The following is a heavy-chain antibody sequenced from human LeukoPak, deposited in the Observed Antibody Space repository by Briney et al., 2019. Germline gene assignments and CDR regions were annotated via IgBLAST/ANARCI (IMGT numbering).Heavy chain of an antibody. CDR1: GGSFSGYY. D-gene: IGHD1-14*01. J-gene: IGHJ4*02. V-gene: IGHV4-34*01. CDR2: INHSGST. CDR3: ARGPRGNRPFDY. Sequence: PSETLSLTCGIYGGSFSGYYWSWIRQPPGKGLEWIGEINHSGSTNYNPSLKSRVTISVDTSKNQFSLKLTSVTAADMAVYYCARGPRGNRPFDYWGQGTLVTVSS.